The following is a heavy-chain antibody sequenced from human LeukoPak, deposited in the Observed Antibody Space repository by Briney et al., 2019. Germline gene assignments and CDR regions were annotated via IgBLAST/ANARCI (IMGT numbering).Heavy chain of an antibody. Sequence: PSETLSLTCTVSGGSISNYYWSWIRQSPEKGLEWIGYIHDSGSTNYNPSLKSRVTISVDTSKNQFSLKLSSVTAADTAVYYCARLDAAAGRYLQFFYWGQGTLVTVPS. D-gene: IGHD5-24*01. J-gene: IGHJ4*02. CDR1: GGSISNYY. CDR3: ARLDAAAGRYLQFFY. CDR2: IHDSGST. V-gene: IGHV4-59*08.